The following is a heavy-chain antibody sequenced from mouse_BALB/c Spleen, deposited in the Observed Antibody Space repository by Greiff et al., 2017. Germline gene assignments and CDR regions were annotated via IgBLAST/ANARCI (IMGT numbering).Heavy chain of an antibody. CDR2: ISNGGGST. J-gene: IGHJ4*01. Sequence: EVKLVESGGGLVQPGGSLKLSCAASGFTFSSYTMSWVRQTPEKRLEWVAYISNGGGSTYYPDTVKGRLTISRDNAKNTLYLQMSSLKSEDTAMYYCARDGPMDYWGQGTSVTVSS. D-gene: IGHD2-3*01. CDR3: ARDGPMDY. CDR1: GFTFSSYT. V-gene: IGHV5-12-2*01.